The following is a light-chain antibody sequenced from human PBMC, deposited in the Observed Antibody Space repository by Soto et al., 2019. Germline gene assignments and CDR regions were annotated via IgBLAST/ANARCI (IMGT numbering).Light chain of an antibody. CDR3: QQYNDWPRT. J-gene: IGKJ1*01. Sequence: EIVMTQSPAILSVSPGERATLSCRASQNINRNLAWYQQKPGQTPRLLIYASSTRATAIPVRFSGSGSGTEFTLTISGLQSEDFAIYHCQQYNDWPRTFGQGTKVEIK. CDR2: ASS. V-gene: IGKV3-15*01. CDR1: QNINRN.